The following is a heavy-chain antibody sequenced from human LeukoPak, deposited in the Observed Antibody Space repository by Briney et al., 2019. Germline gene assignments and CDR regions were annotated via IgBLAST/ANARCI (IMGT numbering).Heavy chain of an antibody. V-gene: IGHV3-23*01. D-gene: IGHD3-22*01. J-gene: IGHJ4*02. CDR3: AKVWIEYYDSSGYYYFDY. CDR1: GFTFSSYG. Sequence: PGGSLRLSCGASGFTFSSYGMSWVRQAPGKGLEWVSAISGSGGSTYYADSVKGRFTISRDNSKNTLYLQMNSLRAEDTAVYYCAKVWIEYYDSSGYYYFDYWGQGTLVTVSS. CDR2: ISGSGGST.